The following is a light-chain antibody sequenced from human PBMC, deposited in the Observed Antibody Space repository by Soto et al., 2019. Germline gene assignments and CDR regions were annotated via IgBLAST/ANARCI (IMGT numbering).Light chain of an antibody. CDR2: RNN. CDR1: SSNIGSYY. J-gene: IGLJ3*02. Sequence: QSVLTQPPSTSGTPGQRVTISCSGSSSNIGSYYVYWYQHLPGTAPKLLIYRNNQRPSGVPDRFSGSKSGTPASLAISGLRSDDEADYFCATWDDSLSGPVFGGGTKLTVL. CDR3: ATWDDSLSGPV. V-gene: IGLV1-47*01.